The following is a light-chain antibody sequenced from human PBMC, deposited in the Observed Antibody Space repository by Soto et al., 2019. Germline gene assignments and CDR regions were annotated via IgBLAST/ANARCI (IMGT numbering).Light chain of an antibody. Sequence: DIVMTQSPDSLAVSLGERATINCKSSQSVLYDSNNKNYLAWYQQKPGQPPKLLIYWASTRESGVPERFSGSGSGTDFTLTVSSVQAEDVAVYFCQKYISIPMYTFGPGTKLEIK. CDR2: WAS. CDR1: QSVLYDSNNKNY. CDR3: QKYISIPMYT. V-gene: IGKV4-1*01. J-gene: IGKJ2*01.